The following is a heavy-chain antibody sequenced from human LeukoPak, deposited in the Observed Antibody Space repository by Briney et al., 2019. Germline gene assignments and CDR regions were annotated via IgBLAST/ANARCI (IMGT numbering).Heavy chain of an antibody. CDR3: ARRGETVY. CDR1: GGSISSSSYY. Sequence: PSETLSLTCTVSGGSISSSSYYWGWIRQPPGKGLEWIGSIYYSGSTYYNPSLKSRVTISVDTSKNQFSLKLSSVTAADTAVYYCARRGETVYWAQGTLVTVSS. CDR2: IYYSGST. V-gene: IGHV4-39*01. D-gene: IGHD3-10*01. J-gene: IGHJ4*02.